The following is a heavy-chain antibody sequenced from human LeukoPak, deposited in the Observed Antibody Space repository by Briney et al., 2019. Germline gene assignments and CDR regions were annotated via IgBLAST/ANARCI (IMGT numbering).Heavy chain of an antibody. V-gene: IGHV4-38-2*02. CDR2: IYHSGST. CDR3: ASGLYYYYYMDV. J-gene: IGHJ6*03. D-gene: IGHD5-12*01. CDR1: GYSISSGYY. Sequence: SETLSLTCTVSGYSISSGYYWGWIRPPPGKGLEWIGSIYHSGSTYYNPSLKSRVTISVDTSKNQFPLKLSSVTAADTAVYYCASGLYYYYYMDVWGKGTTVTVSS.